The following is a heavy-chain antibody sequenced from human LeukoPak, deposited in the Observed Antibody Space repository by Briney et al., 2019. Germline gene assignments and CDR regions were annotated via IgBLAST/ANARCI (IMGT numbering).Heavy chain of an antibody. CDR3: ARYCTNTSCAFEY. V-gene: IGHV3-23*01. J-gene: IGHJ4*02. CDR1: GFTVSSYS. D-gene: IGHD2-2*01. Sequence: GGSLRLSCAASGFTVSSYSMNWVRQAPGEGLEWVSSISGSGGSPIYADSVKGRFTISRDNSKSTLYLQMNSLRAEDTAIYYCARYCTNTSCAFEYWGQGTLVTVSS. CDR2: ISGSGGSP.